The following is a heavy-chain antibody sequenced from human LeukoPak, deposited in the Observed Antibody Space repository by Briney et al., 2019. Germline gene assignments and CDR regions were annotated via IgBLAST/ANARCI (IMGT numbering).Heavy chain of an antibody. Sequence: ASVKVSCKASGYTFTSYYMHWVRQAPGQGLEWMGIINPSGGSTSYAQKFQGRVTVTRDTSTSTVYMELSSLRSEDTAVYYCARDRSVWGSYRYLDYWGQGTLVTVSS. V-gene: IGHV1-46*01. J-gene: IGHJ4*02. CDR2: INPSGGST. CDR3: ARDRSVWGSYRYLDY. D-gene: IGHD3-16*02. CDR1: GYTFTSYY.